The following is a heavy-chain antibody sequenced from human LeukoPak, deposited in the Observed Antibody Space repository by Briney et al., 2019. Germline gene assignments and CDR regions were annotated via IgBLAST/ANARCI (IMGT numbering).Heavy chain of an antibody. Sequence: GGSLRLSCAASGFTFSDYYMSWIRQAPGKGLEWVSYISSSSSYTNYADSVKGRSTISRDNAKNSLYLQMTCLGSEDTAVYYFARVHHSGYPGYWGQGTLVTVSS. CDR3: ARVHHSGYPGY. CDR2: ISSSSSYT. D-gene: IGHD3-22*01. J-gene: IGHJ4*02. V-gene: IGHV3-11*06. CDR1: GFTFSDYY.